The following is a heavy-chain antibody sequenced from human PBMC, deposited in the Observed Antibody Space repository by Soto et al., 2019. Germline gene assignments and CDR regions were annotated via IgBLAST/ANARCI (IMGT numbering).Heavy chain of an antibody. CDR3: ARHPGVGYCSSASCRRGFDY. J-gene: IGHJ4*02. Sequence: SETLSLTCTVSGGSISSYYWSWIRQSPGKGLEWIGYIYYSGSTNYNPSLKSLVPISVDTSKNQFSLKLRSVTAADTAVYYCARHPGVGYCSSASCRRGFDYWGQGTLVTVSS. V-gene: IGHV4-59*08. CDR1: GGSISSYY. D-gene: IGHD2-2*01. CDR2: IYYSGST.